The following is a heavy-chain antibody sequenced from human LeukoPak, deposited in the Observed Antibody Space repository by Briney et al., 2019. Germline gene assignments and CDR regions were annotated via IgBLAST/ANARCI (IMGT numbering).Heavy chain of an antibody. CDR1: GFTFSSYW. CDR2: INTDGSST. Sequence: GGSLRLSCAASGFTFSSYWMHWVRQAPGKGLVWVSRINTDGSSTSYADSVKGRFTISRDNAKNTLYLQMNSLRAEDTAVYYCARPNLGPMFLLDPWGQGTLVTVSS. V-gene: IGHV3-74*01. D-gene: IGHD3-10*02. J-gene: IGHJ5*02. CDR3: ARPNLGPMFLLDP.